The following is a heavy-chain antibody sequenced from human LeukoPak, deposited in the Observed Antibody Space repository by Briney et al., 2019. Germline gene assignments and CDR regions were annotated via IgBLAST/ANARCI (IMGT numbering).Heavy chain of an antibody. Sequence: SETLSLTCTVSNGSITNYFWSWIRQPPGKGLEWIGFIFYNESTQSTQYNPSLKSRVTMSVDTSKSQFFLKLRSVTAADTAVYYCARNIRPLLYSSRFDPWGQGTLVTVSS. CDR1: NGSITNYF. CDR3: ARNIRPLLYSSRFDP. J-gene: IGHJ5*02. CDR2: IFYNESTQST. V-gene: IGHV4-59*01. D-gene: IGHD2-2*02.